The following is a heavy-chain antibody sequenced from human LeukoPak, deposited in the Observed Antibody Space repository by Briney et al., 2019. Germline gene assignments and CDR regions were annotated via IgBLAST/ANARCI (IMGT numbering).Heavy chain of an antibody. J-gene: IGHJ4*02. D-gene: IGHD2-15*01. CDR3: ARGPGYCSGGSCFRNLIDY. Sequence: SETLSLTCAVSGGSISSSNWWSWVRQPPGKGLEWIGSIHYSGSTYYNPSLKSRVTISVDTSKNQFSLKLSSVTAADTAVYYCARGPGYCSGGSCFRNLIDYWGQGTLVTVSS. CDR1: GGSISSSNW. V-gene: IGHV4-39*01. CDR2: IHYSGST.